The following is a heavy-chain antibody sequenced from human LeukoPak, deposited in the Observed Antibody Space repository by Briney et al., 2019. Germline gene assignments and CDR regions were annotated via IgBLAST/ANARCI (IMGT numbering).Heavy chain of an antibody. J-gene: IGHJ4*02. V-gene: IGHV4-59*01. CDR3: ARGRGSLTY. Sequence: SETLSLTCTVSGVSISLYYWSWLRQPPGKGLEWIGYFYDTRSPKYNPSLERRVTISVDMSRNQFSLNLTSVTAADTAVYYCARGRGSLTYWGQGTLATVSS. CDR2: FYDTRSP. D-gene: IGHD3-10*01. CDR1: GVSISLYY.